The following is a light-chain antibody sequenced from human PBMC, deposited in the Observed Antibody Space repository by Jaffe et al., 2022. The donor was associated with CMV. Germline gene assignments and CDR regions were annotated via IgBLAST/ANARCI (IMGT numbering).Light chain of an antibody. J-gene: IGKJ1*01. V-gene: IGKV3-15*01. CDR3: QHYNNWPWT. Sequence: EIVMTQSPVTLSVSPGERATLSCRASQSVSSNLVWYQQKAGQTPRLLIYDASTRATGVPARFSGSGSATEFTLTISNLQSEDFAVYYCQHYNNWPWTFGQGTKVEIK. CDR1: QSVSSN. CDR2: DAS.